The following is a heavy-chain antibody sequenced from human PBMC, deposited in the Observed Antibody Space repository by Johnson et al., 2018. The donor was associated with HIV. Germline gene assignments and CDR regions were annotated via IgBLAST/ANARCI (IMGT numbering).Heavy chain of an antibody. CDR2: IRYDGSNK. Sequence: QVQLVESGGGVVRPGGSLRLSCAASGFTFDDYGMSWVRQVPGKGLEWVAFIRYDGSNKYYADSVKGRFTISRDDSKNSLYLQMNSLKTEDTAVYYCVRVELGAFDFWGQGTVVTVS. CDR3: VRVELGAFDF. J-gene: IGHJ3*01. CDR1: GFTFDDYG. V-gene: IGHV3-33*08. D-gene: IGHD1-7*01.